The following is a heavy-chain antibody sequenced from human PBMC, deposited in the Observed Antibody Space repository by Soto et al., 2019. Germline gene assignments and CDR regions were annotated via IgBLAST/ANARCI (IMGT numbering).Heavy chain of an antibody. CDR2: YHSGGST. D-gene: IGHD1-1*01. J-gene: IGHJ6*02. V-gene: IGHV4-30-4*01. CDR1: GVSLNTADTW. CDR3: VRSRQMESGNDYGLDV. Sequence: QVPLQESGSGLVKPSQSLSLTCTVSGVSLNTADTWWSWIRKSPGKGLEFIGYYHSGGSTYYDSSFRSRVSISADSSNSQFSLKLSAVTVADTAVYFCVRSRQMESGNDYGLDVWGQGTTVTVSS.